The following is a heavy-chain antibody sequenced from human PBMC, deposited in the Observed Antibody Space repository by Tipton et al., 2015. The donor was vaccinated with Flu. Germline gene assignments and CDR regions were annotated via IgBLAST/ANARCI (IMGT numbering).Heavy chain of an antibody. V-gene: IGHV4-38-2*01. Sequence: TLSLTCAVSGYSISSGYYWGWIRQPPGKGLEWIGSIYHSGTTYYNPSLKSRVTISVDTSKNQFSLKLSSVTAADTAVYYCASEGHSGASSFFGPWGQGTLVTVSS. D-gene: IGHD3-10*01. CDR1: GYSISSGYY. J-gene: IGHJ5*02. CDR3: ASEGHSGASSFFGP. CDR2: IYHSGTT.